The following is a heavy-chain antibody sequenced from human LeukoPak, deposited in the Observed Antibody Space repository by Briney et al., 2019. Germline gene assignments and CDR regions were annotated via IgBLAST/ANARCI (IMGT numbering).Heavy chain of an antibody. CDR1: GGSISSYY. CDR2: VYYSGGT. V-gene: IGHV4-59*01. D-gene: IGHD3-22*01. CDR3: GRELYVYDSSGYEFDC. J-gene: IGHJ4*02. Sequence: NPSETLSLTCTVSGGSISSYYWSWIRQSPGKGLEWIGDVYYSGGTNYNPSLKSRVTISVDTSKNQFSLKLSSVTAADTAVYYCGRELYVYDSSGYEFDCWGQGTLVTVSS.